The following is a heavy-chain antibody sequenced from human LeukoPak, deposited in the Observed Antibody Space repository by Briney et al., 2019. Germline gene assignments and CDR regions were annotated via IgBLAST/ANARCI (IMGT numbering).Heavy chain of an antibody. CDR2: IKQDGSEK. J-gene: IGHJ4*02. D-gene: IGHD6-13*01. CDR3: ARAGVSSSWYGVDY. Sequence: GGSLRLSCAASGFTFSSYWMSWVRQAPGKGLEWVANIKQDGSEKYYVDSVKGRFTISRDNAKNSLYLQMNNLRAEDTAVYYYARAGVSSSWYGVDYWGQGTLVTVSS. CDR1: GFTFSSYW. V-gene: IGHV3-7*01.